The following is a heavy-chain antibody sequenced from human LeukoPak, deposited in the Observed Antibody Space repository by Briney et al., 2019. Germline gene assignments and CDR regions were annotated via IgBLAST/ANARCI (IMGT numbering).Heavy chain of an antibody. J-gene: IGHJ4*02. CDR1: GFTLSNSW. Sequence: GGSLRLSCAASGFTLSNSWMSWLRQAPGKGLEWVAHMNQGGSAKFYVDSVKGRFTISRDNAKNSLYLQMNSLRAEDTAVYYCSEVNYWGQGTLVTVSS. D-gene: IGHD3-22*01. CDR2: MNQGGSAK. CDR3: SEVNY. V-gene: IGHV3-7*01.